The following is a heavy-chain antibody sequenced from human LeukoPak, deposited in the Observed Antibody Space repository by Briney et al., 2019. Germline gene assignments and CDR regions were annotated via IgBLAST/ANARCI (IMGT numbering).Heavy chain of an antibody. CDR3: ARTYCAEDCSIRYFDY. D-gene: IGHD2-21*02. CDR2: INPSGGDT. Sequence: ASVKVSCKASGYTFTNYYIHWVRQAPGQGLEWLGIINPSGGDTKYAQKFQGRVTLTRDKSTSTVYMELSSLTSDDTAVYYCARTYCAEDCSIRYFDYWGQGTLVTVSS. J-gene: IGHJ4*02. CDR1: GYTFTNYY. V-gene: IGHV1-46*01.